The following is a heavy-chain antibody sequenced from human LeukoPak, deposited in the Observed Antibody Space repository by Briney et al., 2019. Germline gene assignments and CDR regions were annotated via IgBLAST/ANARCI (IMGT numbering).Heavy chain of an antibody. CDR3: ARGPGNNTGWSAGMPKGWFDP. CDR1: GYTFTSYD. J-gene: IGHJ5*02. CDR2: MNPNSGNT. V-gene: IGHV1-8*01. Sequence: GASVKASCKASGYTFTSYDINWVRQATGQRLEWMGWMNPNSGNTGYAKKFQGRVTMTRNTSMSTAYMELSSLRSEDSAVYYCARGPGNNTGWSAGMPKGWFDPWGQGTLVTVSS. D-gene: IGHD6-19*01.